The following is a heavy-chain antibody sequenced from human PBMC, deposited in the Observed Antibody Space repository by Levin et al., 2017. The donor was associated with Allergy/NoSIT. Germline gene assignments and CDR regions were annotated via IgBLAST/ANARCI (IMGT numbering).Heavy chain of an antibody. D-gene: IGHD6-13*01. CDR2: IYYSGST. V-gene: IGHV4-39*02. Sequence: PSETLSLTCTVSGGSISSSSYYWGWIRQPPGKGLEWIGSIYYSGSTYYNPSLKSRVTISVDTSKNQFSLKLSSVTAADTAVYYCAREELAAAGTGWFDPWGQGTLVTVSS. CDR3: AREELAAAGTGWFDP. J-gene: IGHJ5*02. CDR1: GGSISSSSYY.